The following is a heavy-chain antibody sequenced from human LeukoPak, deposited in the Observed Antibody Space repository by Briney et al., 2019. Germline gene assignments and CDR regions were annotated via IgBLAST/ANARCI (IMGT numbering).Heavy chain of an antibody. J-gene: IGHJ5*02. V-gene: IGHV4-59*01. CDR3: ARAAWFGADWFDP. Sequence: SETLSLTCTVSGGSISSYYWSWIRQPPGKGLEWIGYIYYSGSTKYNPSLKSRVTISVDTSKNQFSLKLSAVTAADTAVYYWARAAWFGADWFDPCGQGTLVTVSS. CDR2: IYYSGST. D-gene: IGHD3-10*01. CDR1: GGSISSYY.